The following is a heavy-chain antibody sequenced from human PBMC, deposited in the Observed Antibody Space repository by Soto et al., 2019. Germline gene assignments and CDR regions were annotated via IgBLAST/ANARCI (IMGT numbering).Heavy chain of an antibody. CDR1: GYTFTSYG. J-gene: IGHJ6*02. V-gene: IGHV1-18*01. CDR3: AMSGDYYGSGSDYYYYGMDV. CDR2: ISAYNGNT. D-gene: IGHD3-10*01. Sequence: ASVKVSCKASGYTFTSYGISWVRQAPGQWLEWMGWISAYNGNTNYAQKFQGSVTITADESTSTAYMELSSLRSEDTAVYYCAMSGDYYGSGSDYYYYGMDVWGQGTTVTVSS.